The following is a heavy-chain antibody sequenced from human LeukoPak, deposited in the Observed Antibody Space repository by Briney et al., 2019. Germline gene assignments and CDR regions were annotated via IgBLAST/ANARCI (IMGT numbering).Heavy chain of an antibody. CDR1: GFTVSSNY. D-gene: IGHD6-13*01. CDR2: ISGSGGST. V-gene: IGHV3-23*01. Sequence: GGSLRLSCAASGFTVSSNYMSWVRQAPGKGLEWVSAISGSGGSTYYADSVKGRFTISRDNSKNTLYLQMNSLRAEDTAVYYCAKASSSWYSGFFDYWGQGTLVTVSS. J-gene: IGHJ4*02. CDR3: AKASSSWYSGFFDY.